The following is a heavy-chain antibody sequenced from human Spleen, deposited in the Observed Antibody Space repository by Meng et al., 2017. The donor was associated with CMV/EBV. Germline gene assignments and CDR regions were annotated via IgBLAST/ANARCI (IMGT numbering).Heavy chain of an antibody. CDR2: IWYDGSKK. V-gene: IGHV3-33*01. D-gene: IGHD6-6*01. Sequence: GESLKISCAASGFMFSNYGMHWVRQAPGKGLEWVAVIWYDGSKKYYADSVKGRFTISRDNSKNMLYLHMNSLRAEDTAIYYCARDLSQLAAGIDYWGQGTLVTVSS. J-gene: IGHJ4*02. CDR3: ARDLSQLAAGIDY. CDR1: GFMFSNYG.